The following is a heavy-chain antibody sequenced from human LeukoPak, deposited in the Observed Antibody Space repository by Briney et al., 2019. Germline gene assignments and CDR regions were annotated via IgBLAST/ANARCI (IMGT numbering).Heavy chain of an antibody. D-gene: IGHD3-3*01. CDR3: ARAPHYDFWSGYPYFDY. CDR1: GGTFSSYA. Sequence: SVKVSCKASGGTFSSYAISWVRQAPGQGLEWMGGIIPIFGTANYAQKFQGRVTITTDESTSTAYMELSSLRSEDTAVYYCARAPHYDFWSGYPYFDYWGQGTLVTVSS. V-gene: IGHV1-69*05. CDR2: IIPIFGTA. J-gene: IGHJ4*02.